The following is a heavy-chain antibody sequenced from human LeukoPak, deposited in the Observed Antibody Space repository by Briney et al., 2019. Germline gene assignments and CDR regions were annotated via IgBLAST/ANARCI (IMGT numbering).Heavy chain of an antibody. CDR2: IKPDGSDK. J-gene: IGHJ1*01. CDR3: ATGGGVSGRLAH. CDR1: GVTFRNHW. V-gene: IGHV3-7*01. Sequence: PGGSLRLSCAVSGVTFRNHWMTWVRQAPGKGLEWVANIKPDGSDKNYVDSVKGRFTISRDNAKDSLYLQMNSLRAEDTAVYFCATGGGVSGRLAHWGQGSLVTVSS. D-gene: IGHD3-16*01.